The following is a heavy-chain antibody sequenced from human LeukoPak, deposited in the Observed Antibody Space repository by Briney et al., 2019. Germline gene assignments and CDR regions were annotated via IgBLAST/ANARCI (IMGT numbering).Heavy chain of an antibody. Sequence: SETLSLTCSVSGVSISTYYWIWIRQPPAKGLEWMGFFSYSGSTKYNPSLKSRVTMSVDTSKNQFSLKLSSVTAADTAVYYCARMYSGTSYYFDYWGQGALVTVSS. CDR2: FSYSGST. CDR3: ARMYSGTSYYFDY. J-gene: IGHJ4*02. D-gene: IGHD1-26*01. V-gene: IGHV4-59*01. CDR1: GVSISTYY.